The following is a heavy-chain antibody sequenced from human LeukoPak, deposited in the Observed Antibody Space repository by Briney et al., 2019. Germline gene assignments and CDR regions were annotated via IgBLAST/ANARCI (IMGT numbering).Heavy chain of an antibody. V-gene: IGHV3-23*01. D-gene: IGHD3-22*01. CDR3: AKDRPTYYYDSSGYHGNDAFDI. J-gene: IGHJ3*02. CDR1: GFTFSSYA. CDR2: ISGSGGST. Sequence: GGSLRLSCAASGFTFSSYAMSWVRQAPGKGLEWVSAISGSGGSTYYADSVKGRFTISRDNSKNTLYLQMNSLRAEDTAVYYCAKDRPTYYYDSSGYHGNDAFDIWGQGTMVTASS.